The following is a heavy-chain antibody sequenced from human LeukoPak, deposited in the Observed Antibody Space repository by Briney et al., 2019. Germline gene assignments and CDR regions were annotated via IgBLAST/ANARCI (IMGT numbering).Heavy chain of an antibody. J-gene: IGHJ4*02. CDR1: GGSISSGDHY. CDR2: ITLYSDTT. Sequence: SETLSLTCSVSGGSISSGDHYWTWIRQPPGGGLEWMGFITLYSDTTSYNPSLKSRLMISIDTSKNQFSLTLTSVTAADTAVYFCARGFGYNFADYWGQGILVTVSS. D-gene: IGHD1-20*01. V-gene: IGHV4-30-4*01. CDR3: ARGFGYNFADY.